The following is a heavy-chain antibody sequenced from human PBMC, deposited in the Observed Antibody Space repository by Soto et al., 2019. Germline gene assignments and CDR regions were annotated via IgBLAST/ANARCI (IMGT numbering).Heavy chain of an antibody. CDR3: ARLYYDILTGYYIFDY. J-gene: IGHJ4*02. D-gene: IGHD3-9*01. V-gene: IGHV4-59*01. CDR1: GGSISSYY. Sequence: SETLSLTCTVSGGSISSYYWSWIRQPPGKGLEWIGYIYYSGSTNYNPSLKSRVTISVDTSKNQFSLKLSSVTAADTAVYYCARLYYDILTGYYIFDYWGQGTLVTVSS. CDR2: IYYSGST.